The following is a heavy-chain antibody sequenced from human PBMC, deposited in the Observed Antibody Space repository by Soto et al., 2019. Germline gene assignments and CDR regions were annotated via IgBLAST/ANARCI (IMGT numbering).Heavy chain of an antibody. V-gene: IGHV4-4*07. J-gene: IGHJ4*02. CDR1: GVSVTSYT. D-gene: IGHD2-21*02. Sequence: SETLSLTCIVSGVSVTSYTLSWVRQPANKGLEWIGRVFSSVSATYNPSLKSRVSTSMDTAENRISLKLDSVTAADAGVYFCARDGMTTGDTWGPGTLVTVYS. CDR2: VFSSVSA. CDR3: ARDGMTTGDT.